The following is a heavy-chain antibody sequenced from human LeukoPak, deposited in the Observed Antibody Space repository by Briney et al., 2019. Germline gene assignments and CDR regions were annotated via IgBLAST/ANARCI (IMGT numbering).Heavy chain of an antibody. CDR2: ISTGSTYT. CDR3: AREGWGYYFDF. CDR1: GFTFSDYY. J-gene: IGHJ4*02. Sequence: GGSLRLSCAASGFTFSDYYMTWIRQAPGKGLEWLSYISTGSTYTNYANSVKGRFTISRDNAKNSLYLQLNSLRAEDTAVYYCAREGWGYYFDFWGQGTLVTVSS. D-gene: IGHD7-27*01. V-gene: IGHV3-11*05.